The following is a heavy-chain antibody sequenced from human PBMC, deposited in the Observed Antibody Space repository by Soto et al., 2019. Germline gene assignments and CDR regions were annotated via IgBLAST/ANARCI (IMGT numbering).Heavy chain of an antibody. CDR1: GGSFSGYY. V-gene: IGHV4-34*01. J-gene: IGHJ4*02. CDR2: INHSGST. D-gene: IGHD2-15*01. CDR3: ATVGTPATGIYFFDY. Sequence: SETLSLTCAVYGGSFSGYYWSWIRQPPGKGLEWIGEINHSGSTNYNPSLKSRLTISVDTSKNQFSLKLSSATAADTAVYYCATVGTPATGIYFFDYWGQGFLVTVSS.